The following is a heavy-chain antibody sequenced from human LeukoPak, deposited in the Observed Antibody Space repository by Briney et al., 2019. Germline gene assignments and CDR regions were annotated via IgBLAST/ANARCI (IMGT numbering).Heavy chain of an antibody. D-gene: IGHD3-9*01. CDR1: GYTFTSYG. CDR2: ISAYNGNT. J-gene: IGHJ4*02. V-gene: IGHV1-18*01. CDR3: ATLKDILTGYYIDY. Sequence: VASVKVSCKASGYTFTSYGISRVRQAPGQGLEWMGWISAYNGNTNYAQKLQGRVTMTTDTSTSTAYMELRSLRSDDTAVYYCATLKDILTGYYIDYWGQGTLVTVSS.